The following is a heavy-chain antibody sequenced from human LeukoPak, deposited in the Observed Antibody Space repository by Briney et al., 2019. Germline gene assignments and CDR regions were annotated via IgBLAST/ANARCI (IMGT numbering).Heavy chain of an antibody. CDR3: AKELSYYGSGSYYHIDF. D-gene: IGHD3-10*01. V-gene: IGHV3-30*18. Sequence: GRSLRLSCAASGFTFSSYGMHWVRQAPGKGLEWVALILYDGSDEYYADSVKGRFTISRDNSKNTLYLQMDSLRAEDTALYYCAKELSYYGSGSYYHIDFWGRGTLVTVSS. J-gene: IGHJ4*02. CDR1: GFTFSSYG. CDR2: ILYDGSDE.